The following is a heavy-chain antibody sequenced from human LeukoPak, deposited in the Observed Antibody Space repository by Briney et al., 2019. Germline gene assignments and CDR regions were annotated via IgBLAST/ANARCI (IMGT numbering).Heavy chain of an antibody. J-gene: IGHJ4*02. V-gene: IGHV1-18*01. Sequence: ASPKLSCKYYDYTFTSYGNSWVRQARRQGNEKMGWISAYNGNTNYAQKLQGRVTMTTDTSTSTAYMELRSLRSDDTAVYYCARKVSVYAYFDYWGQGTLVTGSS. CDR1: DYTFTSYG. CDR3: ARKVSVYAYFDY. D-gene: IGHD2-8*01. CDR2: ISAYNGNT.